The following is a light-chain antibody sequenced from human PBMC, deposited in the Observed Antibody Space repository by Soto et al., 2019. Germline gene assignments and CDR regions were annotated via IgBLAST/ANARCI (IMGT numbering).Light chain of an antibody. CDR3: AAWDDSLNAVV. CDR1: SSNVGSHT. CDR2: SKN. V-gene: IGLV1-44*01. J-gene: IGLJ2*01. Sequence: QSVLPQPASASGTPGQRVTISCYGSSSNVGSHTVNWYQQLPGTAPKLLIYSKNQRPSGVPDRFSGSKSGTSASLAISGLRSEDEADYFCAAWDDSLNAVVFGGGTKVTVL.